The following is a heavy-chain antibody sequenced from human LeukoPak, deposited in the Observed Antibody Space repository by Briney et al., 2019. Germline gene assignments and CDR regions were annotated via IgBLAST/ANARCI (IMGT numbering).Heavy chain of an antibody. Sequence: ASVKVSCKASGYTFTSYYMHLVRQAPGQGLEWMGIINPSGGSTSYAQKFQGRVTMTRDTSTSTVYMELSSLRSEDTAVYYCARESYYYDSSGYLLGYWGQGTLVTVSS. V-gene: IGHV1-46*01. CDR1: GYTFTSYY. D-gene: IGHD3-22*01. CDR3: ARESYYYDSSGYLLGY. J-gene: IGHJ4*02. CDR2: INPSGGST.